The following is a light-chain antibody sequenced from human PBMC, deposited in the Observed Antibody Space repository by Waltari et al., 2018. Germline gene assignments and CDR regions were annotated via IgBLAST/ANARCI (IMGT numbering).Light chain of an antibody. CDR1: QSVSKY. Sequence: ELVLTQSPGTLSLSPGGRATLSCRASQSVSKYLAGYQQRPGQAPRLLIYAASTRATGIPDRFSGSGYGTDFSLIISRLEPEDFAVYYGQNHERLPATFGQGTKVEIK. J-gene: IGKJ1*01. CDR2: AAS. V-gene: IGKV3-20*01. CDR3: QNHERLPAT.